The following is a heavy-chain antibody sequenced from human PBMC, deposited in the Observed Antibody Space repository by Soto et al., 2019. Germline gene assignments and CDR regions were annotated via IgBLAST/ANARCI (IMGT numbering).Heavy chain of an antibody. CDR2: IYYSGST. V-gene: IGHV4-59*12. CDR1: GFSISSYY. J-gene: IGHJ4*02. CDR3: AREDKIAARPFDY. Sequence: PSETLSLTCTVSGFSISSYYWSWIRQPPGKGLEWIGYIYYSGSTNYNPSLKSRVTISVDTSKNQFSLKLSSVTAADTAVYYCAREDKIAARPFDYWGQGTLVTVSS. D-gene: IGHD6-6*01.